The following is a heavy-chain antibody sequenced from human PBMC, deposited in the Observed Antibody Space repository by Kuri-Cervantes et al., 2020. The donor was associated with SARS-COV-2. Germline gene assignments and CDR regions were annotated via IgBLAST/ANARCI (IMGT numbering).Heavy chain of an antibody. D-gene: IGHD3/OR15-3a*01. CDR3: ATIRYNFWTGYRMEGYYYYGMDV. Sequence: ESLKISCSVLGGSITSKNHCWGWIRQAPGRGPEWIASIHHDGTTYYNPSLKTRVTMSVDSSKNQFSLKLNSVAAADTAVHYCATIRYNFWTGYRMEGYYYYGMDVWGQGTAVTVSS. CDR1: GGSITSKNHC. CDR2: IHHDGTT. J-gene: IGHJ6*02. V-gene: IGHV4-39*01.